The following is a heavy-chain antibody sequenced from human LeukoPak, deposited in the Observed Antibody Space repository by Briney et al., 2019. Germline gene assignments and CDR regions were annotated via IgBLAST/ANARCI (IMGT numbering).Heavy chain of an antibody. CDR3: ARDRGGEFDY. V-gene: IGHV3-21*01. J-gene: IGHJ4*02. D-gene: IGHD3-16*01. CDR2: ISSSSGHI. CDR1: GITFSSYT. Sequence: GGSLRLSCAASGITFSSYTMTWVRQAPGKGLECVSSISSSSGHIYYADSVKGRFTISRDNAKNSLYLQMNSLRADDPAVFYCARDRGGEFDYWGQGTLVTVSS.